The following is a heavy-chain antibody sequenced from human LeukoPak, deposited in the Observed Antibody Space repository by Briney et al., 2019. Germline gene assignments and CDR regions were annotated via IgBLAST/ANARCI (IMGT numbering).Heavy chain of an antibody. D-gene: IGHD2-15*01. J-gene: IGHJ1*01. CDR3: ARDMGLVAASEYFQQ. CDR2: IYYTGST. CDR1: GVSINNYY. Sequence: SETLSLTCAVSGVSINNYYWSWIRRPPGKGLEWIGNIYYTGSTTHNPSLKSRVTISVDTSKNQFSLSLSSVTAADTAVYYCARDMGLVAASEYFQQWGQGTLVTVSS. V-gene: IGHV4-59*01.